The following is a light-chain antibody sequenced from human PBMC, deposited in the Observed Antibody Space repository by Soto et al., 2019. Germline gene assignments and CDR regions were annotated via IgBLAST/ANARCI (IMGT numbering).Light chain of an antibody. J-gene: IGLJ1*01. CDR1: SSNIGAGYD. Sequence: QSVLTQPPSVSGAPGQRVTISCTGSSSNIGAGYDVHWYQQLPGTAPKLPTYGNSNRPSGVPDRFSGSKSGTSASLAITGLQAEDEADYYCQSYDSSLYVFGTGTKLTVL. CDR3: QSYDSSLYV. V-gene: IGLV1-40*01. CDR2: GNS.